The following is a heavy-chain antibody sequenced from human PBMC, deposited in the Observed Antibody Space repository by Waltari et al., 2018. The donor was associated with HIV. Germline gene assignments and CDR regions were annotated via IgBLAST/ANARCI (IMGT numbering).Heavy chain of an antibody. Sequence: QLQLQESGPGLVKPSETLSLTCTVSGGSITSGSSYWVWFRQPPGKGLEWIGSIYYSGSTYYNPSLKSRVTISVDTSKNQFSLKLSSVTAADTAVYCCARHHSSGYLGFDYWGQGTLVTVSS. J-gene: IGHJ4*02. CDR2: IYYSGST. CDR1: GGSITSGSSY. V-gene: IGHV4-39*01. D-gene: IGHD3-22*01. CDR3: ARHHSSGYLGFDY.